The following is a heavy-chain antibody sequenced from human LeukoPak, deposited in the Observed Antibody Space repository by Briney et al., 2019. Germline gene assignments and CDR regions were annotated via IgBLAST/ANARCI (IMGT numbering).Heavy chain of an antibody. D-gene: IGHD3-16*01. V-gene: IGHV4-61*05. CDR2: IYYSGST. Sequence: PLETLSLTCTVSGGSISSSYYYWGWIRQPPGKGLEWVGYIYYSGSTNYNPSLKSRVTISVDTSKNQFSLKLSSVTAADTAVYYCARGYGLAPAPGNYWGQGTLVTVSS. CDR1: GGSISSSYYY. CDR3: ARGYGLAPAPGNY. J-gene: IGHJ4*02.